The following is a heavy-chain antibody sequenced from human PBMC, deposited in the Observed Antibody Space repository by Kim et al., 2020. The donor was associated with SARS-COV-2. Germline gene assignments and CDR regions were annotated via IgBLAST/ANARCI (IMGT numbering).Heavy chain of an antibody. V-gene: IGHV1-18*01. D-gene: IGHD3-3*01. CDR1: GYTFTSYG. J-gene: IGHJ6*02. CDR2: ISAYNGNT. Sequence: ASVKVSCKASGYTFTSYGISWVRQAPGQGLEWMGWISAYNGNTNYAQKLQGRVTMTTDTSTSTAYMELRSLRSDDTAVYYCARDHNYDFWSGYYTGFNYYYYYGMDVWGQGTTVTVSS. CDR3: ARDHNYDFWSGYYTGFNYYYYYGMDV.